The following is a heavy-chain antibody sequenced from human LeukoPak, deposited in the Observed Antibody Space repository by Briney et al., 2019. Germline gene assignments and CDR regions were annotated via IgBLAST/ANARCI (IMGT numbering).Heavy chain of an antibody. J-gene: IGHJ4*02. CDR3: ARGGDWLFDY. CDR2: INHSGST. Sequence: SETLSLTCAVYGGSFSGYYWSWIRQPPGKGLEWIGEINHSGSTNYNPSLKSRVTISVDTSKNQFSLKLSSVTAADTAVYYCARGGDWLFDYWGQGILVTVSS. CDR1: GGSFSGYY. V-gene: IGHV4-34*01. D-gene: IGHD2-21*02.